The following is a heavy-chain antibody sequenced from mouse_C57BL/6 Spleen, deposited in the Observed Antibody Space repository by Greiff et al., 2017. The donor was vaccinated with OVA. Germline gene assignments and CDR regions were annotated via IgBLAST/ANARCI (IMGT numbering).Heavy chain of an antibody. CDR3: AKSKTAQATGGYAMDY. CDR2: IWGDGST. J-gene: IGHJ4*01. Sequence: VKLMESGPGLAAPSQSLSITCTVSGFSLTSYGVSWVRQPPGKGLEWLGVIWGDGSTNYHSALISRLSISKDNSKSQVFLKLNSLQTDDTATYYCAKSKTAQATGGYAMDYWGQGTSVTVSS. D-gene: IGHD3-2*02. CDR1: GFSLTSYG. V-gene: IGHV2-3*01.